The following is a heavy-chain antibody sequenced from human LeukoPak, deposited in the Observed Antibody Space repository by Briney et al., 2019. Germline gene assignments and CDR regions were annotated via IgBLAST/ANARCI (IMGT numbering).Heavy chain of an antibody. CDR3: ARHFPLPGYRYMGLFDY. CDR1: GGCSSVWN. D-gene: IGHD3-16*02. Sequence: TQSLLCMVSGGCSSVWNESWIRQSPENGLEWIVYIYTSGSNNYNPSLKSRVTISVDTSKNQFSLKLSSVTTADTAVYYCARHFPLPGYRYMGLFDYWGQGTLVTVSS. J-gene: IGHJ4*02. CDR2: IYTSGSN. V-gene: IGHV4-4*09.